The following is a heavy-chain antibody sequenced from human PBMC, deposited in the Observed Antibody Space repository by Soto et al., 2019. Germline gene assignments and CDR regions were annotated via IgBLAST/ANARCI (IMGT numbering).Heavy chain of an antibody. D-gene: IGHD7-27*01. CDR1: GGSISDCY. CDR2: IYYSGST. J-gene: IGHJ4*02. Sequence: PSETLSLTCTVSGGSISDCYWTWIRQPPGKGLEWIGFIYYSGSTNYNPSLQSRVTISVDTSKNQFSLKMNSVTAADTAVYYCARPGRDWGALHYWGQGTLVTVSS. V-gene: IGHV4-59*08. CDR3: ARPGRDWGALHY.